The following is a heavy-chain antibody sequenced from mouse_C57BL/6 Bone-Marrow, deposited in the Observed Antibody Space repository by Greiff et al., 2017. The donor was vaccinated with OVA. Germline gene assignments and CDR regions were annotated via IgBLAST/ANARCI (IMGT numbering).Heavy chain of an antibody. J-gene: IGHJ2*01. CDR2: ISSGSSTI. CDR3: ARDSLFDY. CDR1: GFTFSDYG. V-gene: IGHV5-17*01. Sequence: VQLKESGGGLVKPGGSLKLSCAASGFTFSDYGMHWVRQAPEKGLEWVAYISSGSSTIYYADTVKGRFTISRDNAKNTLFLQMTSLRSDEPSMYYCARDSLFDYWGQGTTLTVSS.